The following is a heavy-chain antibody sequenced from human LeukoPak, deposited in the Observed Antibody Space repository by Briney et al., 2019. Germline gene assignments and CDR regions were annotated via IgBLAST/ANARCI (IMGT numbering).Heavy chain of an antibody. CDR2: ISPSGGGT. CDR1: GYTFTNYY. CDR3: ARDWKGNQWEVGLVIGL. D-gene: IGHD1-26*01. V-gene: IGHV1-46*01. Sequence: ASVKVSCKASGYTFTNYYIHWVRQAPGQGLEWMGIISPSGGGTSFAQKFQGRVTMTRDTSTSTVYMELSSLRSEDTAVYYCARDWKGNQWEVGLVIGLWGRGTLVAVSS. J-gene: IGHJ2*01.